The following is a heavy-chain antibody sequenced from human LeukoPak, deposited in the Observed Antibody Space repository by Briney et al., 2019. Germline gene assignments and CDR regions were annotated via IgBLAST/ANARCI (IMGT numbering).Heavy chain of an antibody. CDR3: ARPEVDGADY. D-gene: IGHD3-16*01. CDR2: IYSGGDT. Sequence: PGGSLRLSCAASGFTVGSNYMTWVRQPPGKGLEWVSVIYSGGDTYYADSVKGRCTISIDYSKNTVFLQMNSLRAEDTAVYYCARPEVDGADYWGQGTLVTVSS. J-gene: IGHJ4*02. V-gene: IGHV3-66*04. CDR1: GFTVGSNY.